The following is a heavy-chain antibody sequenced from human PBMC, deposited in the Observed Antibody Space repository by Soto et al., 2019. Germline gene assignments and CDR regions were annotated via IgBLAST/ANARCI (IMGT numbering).Heavy chain of an antibody. Sequence: GGSLRLSCAASGFTFDYYAMHWVRQAPGKGLEWVSGISWNSGSIGYADSVKGRFTISRDNAKNSLYLQMNSLRAEDTALYYCAKGGYSYGNSPFDYWGQGTLVTVSS. V-gene: IGHV3-9*01. CDR1: GFTFDYYA. J-gene: IGHJ4*02. CDR3: AKGGYSYGNSPFDY. D-gene: IGHD5-18*01. CDR2: ISWNSGSI.